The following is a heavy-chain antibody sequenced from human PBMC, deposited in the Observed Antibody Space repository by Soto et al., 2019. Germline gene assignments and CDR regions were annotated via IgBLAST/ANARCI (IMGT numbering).Heavy chain of an antibody. CDR1: VFTFSSNY. CDR3: ARTPEGPGYYYYGMDV. J-gene: IGHJ6*02. V-gene: IGHV3-53*01. Sequence: VRSLGLSCAASVFTFSSNYMSWVRQAPGKGLEWVSVIYSGGSTYYADSVKGRFTISRDNSKNTLYLQMNSLRAEDTAVYYCARTPEGPGYYYYGMDVWGQGTTVTVSS. CDR2: IYSGGST.